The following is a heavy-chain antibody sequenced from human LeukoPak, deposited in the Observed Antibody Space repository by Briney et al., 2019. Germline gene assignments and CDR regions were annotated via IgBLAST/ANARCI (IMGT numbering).Heavy chain of an antibody. V-gene: IGHV4-39*01. CDR2: IYYSRST. J-gene: IGHJ4*02. Sequence: SETLSLTCTVSGGSISSSSYYWGWIRQPPGKGLEWIGSIYYSRSTYYNPSLKSRVTISVDTSKNQFSLKLSSVTAADTAVYYCASQRAPEDYWGQGTLVTVSS. CDR3: ASQRAPEDY. CDR1: GGSISSSSYY.